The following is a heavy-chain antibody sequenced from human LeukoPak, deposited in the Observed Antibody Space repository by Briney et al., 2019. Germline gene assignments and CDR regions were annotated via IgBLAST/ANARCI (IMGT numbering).Heavy chain of an antibody. J-gene: IGHJ4*02. CDR3: ARDRIQLWLPNHFDY. D-gene: IGHD5-18*01. CDR1: GYTFTDYY. Sequence: ASVKVSCKAAGYTFTDYYIRWLRQAHGQGLEWVGWINPTSGGTTYAQRFQGRVTVTRDTSISTAYIELTRLRSDDTAVYYCARDRIQLWLPNHFDYWGQGTVVTVSS. CDR2: INPTSGGT. V-gene: IGHV1-2*02.